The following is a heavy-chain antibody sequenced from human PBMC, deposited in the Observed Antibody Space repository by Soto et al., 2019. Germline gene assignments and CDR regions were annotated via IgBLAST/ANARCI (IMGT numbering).Heavy chain of an antibody. V-gene: IGHV4-30-2*03. Sequence: SETLSLTCAVSGGSISSGGYSWTWIRQPPGKGLEWIGYIYHSASTYYNPSLKSRVTISVDTSKNQFSLKLSSVTAADTAVYYCASHYGSGNYYYYYGMDVWGQGTTVTVSS. D-gene: IGHD3-10*01. J-gene: IGHJ6*02. CDR1: GGSISSGGYS. CDR3: ASHYGSGNYYYYYGMDV. CDR2: IYHSAST.